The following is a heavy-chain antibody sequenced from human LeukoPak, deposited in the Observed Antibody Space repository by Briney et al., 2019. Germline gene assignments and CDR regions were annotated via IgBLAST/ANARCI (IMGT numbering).Heavy chain of an antibody. Sequence: PGGSLRLSCAASGFTLSNYFRRSVRQAPGKGLEWVANIKEDGSIEDYVDSVKGRFTVSRDNAKNSLYLQMNSLRAEDTAVYYCVTQQMAPPWGQGTLVTVSS. D-gene: IGHD5-24*01. V-gene: IGHV3-7*01. J-gene: IGHJ5*02. CDR1: GFTLSNYF. CDR3: VTQQMAPP. CDR2: IKEDGSIE.